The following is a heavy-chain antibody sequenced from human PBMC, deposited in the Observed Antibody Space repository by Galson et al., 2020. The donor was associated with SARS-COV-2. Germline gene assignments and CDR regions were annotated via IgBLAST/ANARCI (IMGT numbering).Heavy chain of an antibody. V-gene: IGHV5-51*01. Sequence: EWMGIIYLGDSNTRYSPSFQGQVTISADKSISTAYLQWSSLKASDTAMYYCVSRTSPGWGSWGQGTLVTVSS. CDR2: IYLGDSNT. CDR3: VSRTSPGWGS. J-gene: IGHJ4*02. D-gene: IGHD3-16*01.